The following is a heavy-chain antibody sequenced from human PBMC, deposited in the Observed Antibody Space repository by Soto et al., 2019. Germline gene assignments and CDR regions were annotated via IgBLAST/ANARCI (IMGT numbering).Heavy chain of an antibody. Sequence: SSTPSLTCAIYGASVIGYYWNWIRQPAGKGLWGVGNINHSGSSNYSPPLKSRVTISVDTAKNQFSLKLSSVTGADTAVYYCARGCVPGRWLLSRHYYGMDVWGQGTTVT. D-gene: IGHD3-3*01. CDR1: GASVIGYY. CDR3: ARGCVPGRWLLSRHYYGMDV. CDR2: INHSGSS. V-gene: IGHV4-34*01. J-gene: IGHJ6*02.